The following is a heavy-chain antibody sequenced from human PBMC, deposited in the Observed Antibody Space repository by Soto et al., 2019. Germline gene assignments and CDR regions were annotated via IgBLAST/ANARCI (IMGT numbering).Heavy chain of an antibody. Sequence: GGSLRLSCAGSGFTFGDYTMNWVRQAPGKGLEWVSSITGRSAYIYYADSVKGRFTISRDNARNSLYLQMNTLRAEDTAVFYCARDRADRKENGMDVWGQGTTVTVSS. CDR1: GFTFGDYT. CDR3: ARDRADRKENGMDV. J-gene: IGHJ6*02. V-gene: IGHV3-21*01. D-gene: IGHD6-6*01. CDR2: ITGRSAYI.